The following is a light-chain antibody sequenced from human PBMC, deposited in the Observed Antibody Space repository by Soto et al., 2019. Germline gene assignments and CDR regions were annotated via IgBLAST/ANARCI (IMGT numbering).Light chain of an antibody. CDR2: GAS. V-gene: IGKV3-20*01. J-gene: IGKJ2*01. CDR1: QSVSSSH. CDR3: QQYGSAPRT. Sequence: EIVLTQSPGTLSLSPGERATLSCRASQSVSSSHLAWYQQKPGQAPRLLIYGASTRATGIPDRFSGSGSGTDFTLTISRLEPDDFAVYYCQQYGSAPRTFGQRTKLEVK.